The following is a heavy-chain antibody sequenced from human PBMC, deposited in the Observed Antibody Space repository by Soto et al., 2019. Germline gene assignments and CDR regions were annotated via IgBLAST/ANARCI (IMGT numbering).Heavy chain of an antibody. CDR3: ARGPDSYGHEYCFDY. J-gene: IGHJ4*02. D-gene: IGHD5-18*01. CDR2: IYYSGST. CDR1: GGSISSYY. V-gene: IGHV4-59*01. Sequence: SETLSLTCTVSGGSISSYYWSWIRQPPGKGLEWIGYIYYSGSTNYNPSLKSRVTISVDTSKNQFSLKLSSVTAADTAVYYCARGPDSYGHEYCFDYWGQGTLVTVSS.